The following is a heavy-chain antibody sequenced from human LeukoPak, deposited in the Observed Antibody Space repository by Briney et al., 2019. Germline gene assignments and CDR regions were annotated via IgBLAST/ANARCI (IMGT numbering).Heavy chain of an antibody. D-gene: IGHD1-26*01. Sequence: SGGSLRLSCAASGFTFSSYDMHWVRQATGKGLEWVSAIGTAGDTYYPGSVKGRFTISRENAKNSLYLQMNSLRAEDTAVYYCAKDPNSGGPEAPFDYWGQGTLVTVSS. V-gene: IGHV3-13*01. J-gene: IGHJ4*02. CDR3: AKDPNSGGPEAPFDY. CDR2: IGTAGDT. CDR1: GFTFSSYD.